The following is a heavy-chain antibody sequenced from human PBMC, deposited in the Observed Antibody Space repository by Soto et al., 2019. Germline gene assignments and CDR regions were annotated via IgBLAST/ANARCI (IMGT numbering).Heavy chain of an antibody. CDR1: GYTFTSYG. J-gene: IGHJ6*02. D-gene: IGHD3-3*01. CDR3: ARERDDFWSGYSCYYGMDV. Sequence: ASVKVSCKASGYTFTSYGISWVRQAPGQGLEWMGWISAYNGNTNYAQKLQGRVTMTTDTSTSTAYMELRSLRSDDTAVYYCARERDDFWSGYSCYYGMDVWGQGTTVTVSS. CDR2: ISAYNGNT. V-gene: IGHV1-18*01.